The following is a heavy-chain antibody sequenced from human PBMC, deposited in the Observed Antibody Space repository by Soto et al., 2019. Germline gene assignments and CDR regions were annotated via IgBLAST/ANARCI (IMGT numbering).Heavy chain of an antibody. CDR3: ARSLFFASTDTDPFDY. V-gene: IGHV3-23*01. J-gene: IGHJ4*02. CDR2: ISGGGNDA. Sequence: EAQLLESGGGLVQPGGSLVLSCAASGFTFSSYAMSWVRQAPGKGLEWVSSISGGGNDAFYAVSVKGRFTISRDNSRNTLYLQMSSLRADDTAIYYCARSLFFASTDTDPFDYWGQGALVTVSS. D-gene: IGHD1-1*01. CDR1: GFTFSSYA.